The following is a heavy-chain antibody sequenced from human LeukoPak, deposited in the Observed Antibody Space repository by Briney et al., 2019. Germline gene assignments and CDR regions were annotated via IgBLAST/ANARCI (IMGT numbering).Heavy chain of an antibody. V-gene: IGHV1-3*01. D-gene: IGHD3-9*01. CDR3: AQGENDILTGYYSSGLDY. CDR1: GYTFTSYA. Sequence: GASVKVSCKASGYTFTSYAMHWVRQAPGQRLEWMGWINAGNGNTKYSQKFQGRVTITRDTSASTAYMELSSLRSEDTAVYYCAQGENDILTGYYSSGLDYWGQGTLVTVSS. CDR2: INAGNGNT. J-gene: IGHJ4*02.